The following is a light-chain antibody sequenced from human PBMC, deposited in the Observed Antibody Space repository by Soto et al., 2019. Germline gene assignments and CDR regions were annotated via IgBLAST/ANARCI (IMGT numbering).Light chain of an antibody. CDR3: SSYTSSSTLENVV. CDR1: SSDVGGYNY. V-gene: IGLV2-14*01. CDR2: DVS. J-gene: IGLJ2*01. Sequence: QSALTQPASVSGSPGQSITISCTGTSSDVGGYNYVSWYQQHPGKAPKLMIYDVSNRPSGVSNRFSVSKSGNTASLTISGLQAEDEADYYCSSYTSSSTLENVVFGGGTKLTVL.